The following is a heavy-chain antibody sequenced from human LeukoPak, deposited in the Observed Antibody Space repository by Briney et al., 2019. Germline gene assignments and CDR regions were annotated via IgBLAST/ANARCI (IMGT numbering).Heavy chain of an antibody. D-gene: IGHD4-23*01. CDR3: ANSPRGTEYFHH. V-gene: IGHV4-4*07. J-gene: IGHJ1*01. Sequence: SETLSLTCTVSGGSISNYYWSWIRQPAGEGLEWIGRIYTSGSTKYNPSLKSRVTMSVDTSKNQFSLKLSSVTAADTAVYYCANSPRGTEYFHHWGQGTLVTVSS. CDR2: IYTSGST. CDR1: GGSISNYY.